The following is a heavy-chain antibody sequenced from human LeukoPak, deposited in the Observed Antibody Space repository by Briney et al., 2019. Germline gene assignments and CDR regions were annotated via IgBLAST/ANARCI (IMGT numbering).Heavy chain of an antibody. D-gene: IGHD5-12*01. CDR3: ARRPPMMATIAIGWYYFNY. J-gene: IGHJ4*02. CDR1: GFTFSSYS. CDR2: IVGSGGTT. Sequence: GGSLRLSCAASGFTFSSYSMNWVRQAPGKGLEWVSGIVGSGGTTYYADSVKGRFTISRDNSKNALYLQMNSLRAEDTAVYYCARRPPMMATIAIGWYYFNYWGQGTLVTVSS. V-gene: IGHV3-23*01.